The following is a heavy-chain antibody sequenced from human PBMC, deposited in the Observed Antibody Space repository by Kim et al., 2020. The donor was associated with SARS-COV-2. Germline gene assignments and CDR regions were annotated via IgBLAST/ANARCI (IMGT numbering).Heavy chain of an antibody. J-gene: IGHJ4*02. CDR3: ARGTWSYYFDY. Sequence: GGSLRLSCAASGFTFSSYGMHWVRQAPGKGLEWVAVIWYDGSNKYYADSVKGRFTISRDNSKNTLYLQMNSLRAEDTAVYYCARGTWSYYFDYWGQGTLVTVSS. V-gene: IGHV3-33*01. CDR2: IWYDGSNK. D-gene: IGHD1-26*01. CDR1: GFTFSSYG.